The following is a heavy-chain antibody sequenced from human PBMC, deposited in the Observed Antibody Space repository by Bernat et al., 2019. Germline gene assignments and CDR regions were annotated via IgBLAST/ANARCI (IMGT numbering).Heavy chain of an antibody. V-gene: IGHV3-23*01. CDR3: AKDTSHRGVRVTFDY. CDR2: ISGSGGST. D-gene: IGHD3-10*01. Sequence: EVQLLESGGGLVQPGGSLRLSCAASGFTFSSYAMSWVRQAPGKGLEWVSAISGSGGSTYYADSVKGRFTISRDNSKNTLYLQMNSLRAKDTAVDYCAKDTSHRGVRVTFDYWGQGTLVTVSS. J-gene: IGHJ4*02. CDR1: GFTFSSYA.